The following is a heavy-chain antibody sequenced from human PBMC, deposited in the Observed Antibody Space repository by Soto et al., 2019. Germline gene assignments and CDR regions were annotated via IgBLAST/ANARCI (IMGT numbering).Heavy chain of an antibody. D-gene: IGHD2-15*01. Sequence: SEPLSLTCAVSGGSISSGGYSWSWIRQPPGKGLEWIGYIYHSGSTYYNPSLKSRVTISVDRSKNQFSLKLSSVTAADTAVYYCARVYCSGGSCFWFDPWGQGTLVTVSS. CDR1: GGSISSGGYS. J-gene: IGHJ5*02. V-gene: IGHV4-30-2*01. CDR3: ARVYCSGGSCFWFDP. CDR2: IYHSGST.